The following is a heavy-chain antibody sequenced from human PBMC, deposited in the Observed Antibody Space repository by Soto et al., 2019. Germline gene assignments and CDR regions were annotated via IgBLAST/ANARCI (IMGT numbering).Heavy chain of an antibody. CDR2: ISAYNGNT. CDR1: GYTFTSYG. CDR3: ARDSRSGWPNDAFDI. J-gene: IGHJ3*02. Sequence: ASVKVSCKASGYTFTSYGISWVRQAPGQGLEWMGWISAYNGNTNYAQKLQGRVTMTTDTSTSTAYMELRSLRSDDTAVYYCARDSRSGWPNDAFDIWGQGTMVTVSS. D-gene: IGHD6-19*01. V-gene: IGHV1-18*01.